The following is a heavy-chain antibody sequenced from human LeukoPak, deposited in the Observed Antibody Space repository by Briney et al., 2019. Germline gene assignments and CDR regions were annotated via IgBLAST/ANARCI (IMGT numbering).Heavy chain of an antibody. D-gene: IGHD2-15*01. CDR3: ARRKLAVVAARGTWFDP. CDR1: GGSFSGYY. Sequence: SETLSLTCAVYGGSFSGYYWSWIRQPPGKGLEWIGEINHSGSTNHNPSLKSRVTISVDTSKNQFSLKLSSVTAADTAVYYCARRKLAVVAARGTWFDPWGQGTLVTVSS. J-gene: IGHJ5*02. CDR2: INHSGST. V-gene: IGHV4-34*01.